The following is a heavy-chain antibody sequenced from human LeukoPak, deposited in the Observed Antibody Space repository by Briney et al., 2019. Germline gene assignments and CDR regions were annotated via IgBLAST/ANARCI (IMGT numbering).Heavy chain of an antibody. CDR3: AVNLGCSSTSCYPYAFDI. V-gene: IGHV3-23*01. CDR2: ISGSGGST. J-gene: IGHJ3*02. D-gene: IGHD2-2*01. Sequence: GGSLRLSCAASGFTFSSYAMSWVRQAPGKGLEGVSAISGSGGSTYYADSVKGRFTISRDNSKNTLYLQMNSLRAEDTAVYYCAVNLGCSSTSCYPYAFDIWGQGTMVTVSS. CDR1: GFTFSSYA.